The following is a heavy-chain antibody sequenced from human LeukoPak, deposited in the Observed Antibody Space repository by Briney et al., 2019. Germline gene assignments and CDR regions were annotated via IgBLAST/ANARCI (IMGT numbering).Heavy chain of an antibody. J-gene: IGHJ5*02. D-gene: IGHD1-26*01. CDR2: IYYSGTT. Sequence: PSETLSLTCAVSGDSISSGGYYWSWVRQHPGKGLEWIGNIYYSGTTNYNPSLKSRLTISVDTSKNQFSLNLSSMTAADTAVYYCAREELGTGWFDPWGQGALVTVSS. CDR3: AREELGTGWFDP. CDR1: GDSISSGGYY. V-gene: IGHV4-31*11.